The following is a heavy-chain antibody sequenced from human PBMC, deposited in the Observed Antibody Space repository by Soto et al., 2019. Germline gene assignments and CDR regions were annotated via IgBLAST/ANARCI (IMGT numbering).Heavy chain of an antibody. CDR3: ARSGYYYGMDV. CDR1: GYTFTSYD. D-gene: IGHD3-10*01. J-gene: IGHJ6*02. V-gene: IGHV1-8*01. Sequence: QVQLVQSGAEVKKPGASVKVSCKASGYTFTSYDINWRRQATGQGRKWMGWMNTNSGNTGYAQKVKGRVTMTRNTSISTAYLGLSSLRSEDTAVYYCARSGYYYGMDVWGQGTTVTVSS. CDR2: MNTNSGNT.